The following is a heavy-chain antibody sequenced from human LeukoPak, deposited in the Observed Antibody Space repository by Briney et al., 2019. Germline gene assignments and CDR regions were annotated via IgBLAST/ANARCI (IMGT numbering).Heavy chain of an antibody. Sequence: ASVKVSCKASGGTFSSYAISWVRQAPGQGLEWMGGIIPIFGTANYAQKFQGRVTITADESTSTAYMELSSLRSEDTAVYYCASGSIAAPQAYNWFDPWGQGTLVTVSS. J-gene: IGHJ5*02. CDR1: GGTFSSYA. CDR3: ASGSIAAPQAYNWFDP. V-gene: IGHV1-69*13. D-gene: IGHD6-6*01. CDR2: IIPIFGTA.